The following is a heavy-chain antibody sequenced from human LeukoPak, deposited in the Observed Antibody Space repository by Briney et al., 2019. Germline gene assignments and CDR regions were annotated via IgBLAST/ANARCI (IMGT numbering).Heavy chain of an antibody. CDR3: ARDSPYSYGSRAFDY. CDR2: ISAYNGNT. Sequence: GGSLRLSCAASGFTFTSYGISWVRQAPGQGLEWMGWISAYNGNTNYAQKLQGRVTMTTDTSTSTAYMELRSLRSGDTAVYYCARDSPYSYGSRAFDYWGQGTLVTVSS. V-gene: IGHV1-18*01. J-gene: IGHJ4*02. CDR1: GFTFTSYG. D-gene: IGHD5-18*01.